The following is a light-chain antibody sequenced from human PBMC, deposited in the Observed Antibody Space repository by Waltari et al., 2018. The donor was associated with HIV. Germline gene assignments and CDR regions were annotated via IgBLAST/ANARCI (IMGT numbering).Light chain of an antibody. CDR2: RSD. Sequence: AGLTQPPSVSKGLRQTATITCSGNSSNVGNQGAAGLQHHQGHPPKLLSYRSDSRPACISGRFSASRSGTIAFLAIMGLQPDDEADYYCSAWDSTLSALVFGTGTKVTVL. CDR3: SAWDSTLSALV. J-gene: IGLJ1*01. V-gene: IGLV10-54*04. CDR1: SSNVGNQG.